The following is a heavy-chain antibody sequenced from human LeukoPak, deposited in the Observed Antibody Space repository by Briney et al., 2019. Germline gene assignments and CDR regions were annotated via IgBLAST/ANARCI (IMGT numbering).Heavy chain of an antibody. CDR2: IYSDDRA. D-gene: IGHD1-14*01. Sequence: GSLRLSCVASGFTVRRNVMSWVRQAPGKGRGWVSLIYSDDRAFYADSVKGRFTISKNNSKNTLFLQMSSLKPEDTAISNWARDLAGFQDPRYYSYMDVWGKGTTVTVSS. J-gene: IGHJ6*03. CDR3: ARDLAGFQDPRYYSYMDV. V-gene: IGHV3-66*02. CDR1: GFTVRRNV.